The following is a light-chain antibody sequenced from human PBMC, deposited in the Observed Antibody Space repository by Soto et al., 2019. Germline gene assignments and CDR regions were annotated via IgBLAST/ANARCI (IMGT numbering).Light chain of an antibody. CDR3: SLSYSGVRV. J-gene: IGLJ3*02. Sequence: QAVVTQEPSLTVSPGGTVTLTCASRTGAVTSGHYPYWFQQKAGQVPRALIYDTNNRHSWTPARFSGSLLGGKPALTLLGAQPEDEADYYCSLSYSGVRVFGGGSKVTVL. CDR2: DTN. V-gene: IGLV7-46*02. CDR1: TGAVTSGHY.